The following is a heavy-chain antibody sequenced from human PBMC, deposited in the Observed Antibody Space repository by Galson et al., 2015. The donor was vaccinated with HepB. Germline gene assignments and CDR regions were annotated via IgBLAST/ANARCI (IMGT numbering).Heavy chain of an antibody. V-gene: IGHV1-3*01. CDR2: INAGNGHI. CDR1: GYTFTNYA. J-gene: IGHJ5*02. D-gene: IGHD3-10*02. CDR3: VRNRADITTPMFFDP. Sequence: SVKVSCKASGYTFTNYAIHWARQAPAQSLEWMGWINAGNGHIRYSQKFQGRLTFTTDTSATTAYMELSSLKSEDTAVYFCVRNRADITTPMFFDPWGQGTPVTVSS.